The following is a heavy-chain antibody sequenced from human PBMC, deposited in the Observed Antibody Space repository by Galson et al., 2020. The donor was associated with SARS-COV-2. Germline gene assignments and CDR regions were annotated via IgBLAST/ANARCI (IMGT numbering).Heavy chain of an antibody. J-gene: IGHJ4*02. V-gene: IGHV4-61*02. CDR2: IYANGRT. CDR3: ARESRLDLYFDY. CDR1: GGSISSGSYY. D-gene: IGHD3-3*01. Sequence: SETLSLTCTVSGGSISSGSYYWSWIRQPAGKGLEWIGRIYANGRTNYNPSLKSRVAISVDTSKNQFSLNLKSVPAADTAVYYCARESRLDLYFDYWGQGALGTVSS.